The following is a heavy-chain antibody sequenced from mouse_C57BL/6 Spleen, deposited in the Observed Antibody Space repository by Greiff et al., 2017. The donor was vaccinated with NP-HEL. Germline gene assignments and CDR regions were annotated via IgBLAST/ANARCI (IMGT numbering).Heavy chain of an antibody. Sequence: DVMLVESGGGLVKPGGSLKLSCAASGFTFSDYGMHWVRQAPEKGLEWVAYISSGSSTIYYADTVKGRFTISRDNAKNTLFLQMTSLRSEDTAMYYCARIYDYDYFDYWGQGTTLTVSS. D-gene: IGHD2-4*01. CDR3: ARIYDYDYFDY. CDR2: ISSGSSTI. V-gene: IGHV5-17*01. J-gene: IGHJ2*01. CDR1: GFTFSDYG.